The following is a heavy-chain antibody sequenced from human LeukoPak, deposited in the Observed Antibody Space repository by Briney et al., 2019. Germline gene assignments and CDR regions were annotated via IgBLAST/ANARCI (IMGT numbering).Heavy chain of an antibody. CDR2: ISSSSSYI. Sequence: GGSLRLSCAASGFTFSSYSMNWVRQAPGKGLEWVSSISSSSSYIYYADSVKGRFTISRDNAKNSLYLQMNSLRAEDTAVYYCARGILAGYYGVFNYWGQGTLVTVSS. J-gene: IGHJ4*02. CDR3: ARGILAGYYGVFNY. CDR1: GFTFSSYS. D-gene: IGHD3-9*01. V-gene: IGHV3-21*01.